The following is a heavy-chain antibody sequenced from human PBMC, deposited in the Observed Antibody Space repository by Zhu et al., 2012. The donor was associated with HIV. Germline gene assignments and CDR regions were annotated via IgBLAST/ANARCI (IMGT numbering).Heavy chain of an antibody. CDR1: GGSVDNHY. J-gene: IGHJ3*01. CDR2: VHSTGNT. V-gene: IGHV4-59*02. Sequence: QVQLQESGPGLVKPSETLSLTCTISGGSVDNHYWNWIRQSPGKGLEWIGYVHSTGNTHYNPSLRSRVTLSIDTSKSQFSLKLISATSADTAVYYCARDLWFGDLDAFDVWGQGTMVIVSS. CDR3: ARDLWFGDLDAFDV. D-gene: IGHD3-10*01.